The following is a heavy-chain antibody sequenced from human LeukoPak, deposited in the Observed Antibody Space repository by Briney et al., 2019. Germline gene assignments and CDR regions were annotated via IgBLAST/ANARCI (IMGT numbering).Heavy chain of an antibody. CDR2: INHSGST. Sequence: SETLSLTCAVYGGSFSGYYLSWIRQPPGKGLEWIGEINHSGSTTYNPSPKSRVTITVETSKNQFSLKLSSVTAADTAVYYCASLLDPDYYHSTDYWGQGTLVTVSS. CDR3: ASLLDPDYYHSTDY. J-gene: IGHJ4*02. V-gene: IGHV4-34*01. D-gene: IGHD3-22*01. CDR1: GGSFSGYY.